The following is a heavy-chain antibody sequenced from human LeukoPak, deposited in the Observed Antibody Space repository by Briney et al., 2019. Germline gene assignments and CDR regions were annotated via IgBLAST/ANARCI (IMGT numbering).Heavy chain of an antibody. V-gene: IGHV3-15*01. Sequence: GRCLGLSHAVCGLILSNVWTNGVSQDPGKGLEWVGRIKSRTDGGTTDYAAPVKGRFMISRDDSKNTLYLQMNSLKTEDTAVYYCWTPIAAAGTRAFDIWGQGTMVIVSS. CDR1: GLILSNVW. CDR2: IKSRTDGGTT. D-gene: IGHD6-13*01. CDR3: WTPIAAAGTRAFDI. J-gene: IGHJ3*02.